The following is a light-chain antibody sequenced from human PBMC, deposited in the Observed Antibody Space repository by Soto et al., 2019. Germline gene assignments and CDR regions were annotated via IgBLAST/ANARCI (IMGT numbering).Light chain of an antibody. J-gene: IGKJ2*01. Sequence: EIVLTQSPATLSLSPGERATLSCGASQSVSSSYLAWYQQKPGLAPSLLMYDASSRATGIPDRFSGSWSGTDFTLTISRLEPEDFAVYYCQQYGSSPYTFGQGTKLEIK. V-gene: IGKV3D-20*01. CDR1: QSVSSSY. CDR3: QQYGSSPYT. CDR2: DAS.